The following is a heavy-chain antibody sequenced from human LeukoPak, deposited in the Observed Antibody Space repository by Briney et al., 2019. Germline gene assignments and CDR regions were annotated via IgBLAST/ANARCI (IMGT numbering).Heavy chain of an antibody. V-gene: IGHV3-7*01. D-gene: IGHD6-19*01. Sequence: PGGSLRLSCAASGFTLSSYGMHWVRQAPGKGLEGVANIKQDGSEKYYVDSVKGRFTISRDNAKNSLYLQMNSLRAEDTAVYYCARERIAVAMDVWGKGTTVTISS. CDR1: GFTLSSYG. CDR3: ARERIAVAMDV. CDR2: IKQDGSEK. J-gene: IGHJ6*04.